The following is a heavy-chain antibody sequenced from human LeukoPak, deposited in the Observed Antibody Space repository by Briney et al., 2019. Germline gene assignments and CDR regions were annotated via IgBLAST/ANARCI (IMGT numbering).Heavy chain of an antibody. CDR2: ISYDGSNK. J-gene: IGHJ4*02. V-gene: IGHV3-30*18. CDR1: GFTFSSYG. Sequence: GRSLRLSCAASGFTFSSYGMHWVRQAPSKGLEWVAVISYDGSNKYYADSVKGRFTISRDNSKNTLYLQMNSLRAEDTAVYYCAKSWIQLWTKGYYFDYWGQGTLVTVSS. D-gene: IGHD5-18*01. CDR3: AKSWIQLWTKGYYFDY.